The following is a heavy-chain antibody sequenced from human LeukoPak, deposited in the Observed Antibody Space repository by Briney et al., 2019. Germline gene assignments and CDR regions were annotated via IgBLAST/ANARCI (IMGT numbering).Heavy chain of an antibody. J-gene: IGHJ5*02. D-gene: IGHD2-2*01. Sequence: PSQTLSLTCTVSSGSISSGSYYWRWIRQPPGTGLEWIGEINHSGSTNYNPSLKSRVTISVDTSKNQFSLKLSSVTAADTAVYYCARGRRRVGSSTSFDPWGQGTLVTVSS. CDR2: INHSGST. V-gene: IGHV4-39*07. CDR1: SGSISSGSYY. CDR3: ARGRRRVGSSTSFDP.